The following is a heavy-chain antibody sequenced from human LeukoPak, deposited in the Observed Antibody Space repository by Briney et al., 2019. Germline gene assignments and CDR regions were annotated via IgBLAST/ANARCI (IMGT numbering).Heavy chain of an antibody. J-gene: IGHJ4*02. D-gene: IGHD3-22*01. CDR3: TRARDYYDSSGYYSPGLDY. CDR2: IKQDGSEK. V-gene: IGHV3-7*01. CDR1: GFTFSSYW. Sequence: GGSLRLSCAASGFTFSSYWMSWVRQAPGKGLEWVANIKQDGSEKYYMDSVKGRFTISRDNAKNTVYLQMNSLRAEDTAVYYCTRARDYYDSSGYYSPGLDYWGQGTLVTVSS.